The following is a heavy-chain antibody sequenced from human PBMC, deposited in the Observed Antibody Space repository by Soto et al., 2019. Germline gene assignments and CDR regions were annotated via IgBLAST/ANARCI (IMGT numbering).Heavy chain of an antibody. CDR1: GYTFTNYG. J-gene: IGHJ5*02. Sequence: QVQLVQSGAEVKKPGASVKVSCRASGYTFTNYGVTWVRQAPGQGLEWMGWISAHNGDTNYAQKLQGRVTMTTDTXTXAXXMEWRSLRSDDTAVYYCAGGGVVVMVRGVANWFDPWGQGTLVTVSS. CDR2: ISAHNGDT. V-gene: IGHV1-18*01. CDR3: AGGGVVVMVRGVANWFDP. D-gene: IGHD3-10*01.